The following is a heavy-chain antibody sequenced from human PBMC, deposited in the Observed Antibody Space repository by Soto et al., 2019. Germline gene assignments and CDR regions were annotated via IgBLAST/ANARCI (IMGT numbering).Heavy chain of an antibody. CDR1: GGTFSSYA. CDR2: IIPIFGTA. Sequence: SVKVSFKASGGTFSSYAISWVRQAPGQGLEWMGGIIPIFGTANYAQKFQGRVTITADESTSTAYMELSSLRSEDTAVYYCARDIISIFGVVIRGVAFDIWGQGTMVTVSS. J-gene: IGHJ3*02. D-gene: IGHD3-3*01. CDR3: ARDIISIFGVVIRGVAFDI. V-gene: IGHV1-69*13.